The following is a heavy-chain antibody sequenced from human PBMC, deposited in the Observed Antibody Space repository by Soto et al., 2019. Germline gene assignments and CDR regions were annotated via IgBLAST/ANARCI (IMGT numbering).Heavy chain of an antibody. CDR3: AKAYSSGWYFQR. D-gene: IGHD6-19*01. J-gene: IGHJ1*01. V-gene: IGHV3-30*18. Sequence: GGSLRLSCAASGFTFSSYGMHWVRQAPGKGLEWVAVISYDGSNKYYADSVKGRFTISRDNSKNTLYLQMNSLRAEDTAVYYCAKAYSSGWYFQRWGQGTLVTVSS. CDR1: GFTFSSYG. CDR2: ISYDGSNK.